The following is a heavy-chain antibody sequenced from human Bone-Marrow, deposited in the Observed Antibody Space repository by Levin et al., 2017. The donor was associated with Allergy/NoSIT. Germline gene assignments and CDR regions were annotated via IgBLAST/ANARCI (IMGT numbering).Heavy chain of an antibody. CDR2: IKRKSDGGTT. V-gene: IGHV3-15*01. D-gene: IGHD1-1*01. J-gene: IGHJ4*02. CDR3: TTDGTGY. CDR1: GFNFTKAW. Sequence: RPGGSLRLSCAASGFNFTKAWMSWVRQAPGKGLEWVGRIKRKSDGGTTDYAAPVEGRFTISRDDSRNTLYLHMSSLKTEDTAVYYCTTDGTGYWGQGTLVIVST.